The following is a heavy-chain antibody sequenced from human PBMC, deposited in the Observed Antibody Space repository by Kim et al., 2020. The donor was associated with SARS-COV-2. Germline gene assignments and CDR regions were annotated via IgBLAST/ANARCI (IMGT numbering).Heavy chain of an antibody. CDR1: GYTFTSYA. CDR2: INTNTGNP. D-gene: IGHD3-10*01. V-gene: IGHV7-4-1*02. Sequence: ASVKVSCKASGYTFTSYAMNWVRQAPGQGLEWMGWINTNTGNPTYAQGLTGRFVFSLDTSVSTAYLQISSLKAEDTAVYYCARGIEDTPLWFGGGWGQGTLVTVSS. CDR3: ARGIEDTPLWFGGG. J-gene: IGHJ4*02.